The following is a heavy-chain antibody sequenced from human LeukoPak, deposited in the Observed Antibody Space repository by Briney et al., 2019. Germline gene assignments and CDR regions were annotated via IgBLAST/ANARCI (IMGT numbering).Heavy chain of an antibody. CDR3: AGSIGYCSGGSCYHHVGAFDI. J-gene: IGHJ3*02. CDR2: ISYDESNT. V-gene: IGHV3-30*04. CDR1: GFTFSSYA. Sequence: GGSLRLSCAASGFTFSSYAMHWVRQAPGKWLEWVATISYDESNTYFAGSVKGRFTISRDNSKNTLYLQMNSLRTEYTAVYYCAGSIGYCSGGSCYHHVGAFDIWGQGTMVTVSS. D-gene: IGHD2-15*01.